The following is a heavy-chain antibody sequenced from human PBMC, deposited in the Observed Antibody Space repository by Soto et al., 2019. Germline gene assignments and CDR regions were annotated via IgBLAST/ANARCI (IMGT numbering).Heavy chain of an antibody. Sequence: QVQLQESGPGLVKPSQTLSLTCTVSGGSISSGDYYWSWIRQPPGKGLEWIGYISYSGSTYYNPSLKGRVTISVDTSKNQFALKLSSVTAADTAVYYCARDKGLVTPVNDAFDIWGQGTMVTVSS. CDR2: ISYSGST. J-gene: IGHJ3*02. CDR3: ARDKGLVTPVNDAFDI. D-gene: IGHD4-4*01. V-gene: IGHV4-30-4*01. CDR1: GGSISSGDYY.